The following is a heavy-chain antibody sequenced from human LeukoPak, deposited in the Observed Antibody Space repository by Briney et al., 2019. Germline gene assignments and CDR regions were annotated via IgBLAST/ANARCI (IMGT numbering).Heavy chain of an antibody. V-gene: IGHV3-30*03. CDR3: ARALGGVMTTVSPLGDY. Sequence: GGSLRLSCAASGFTFSSYGMHWVRQAPGKGLEWVAVISYDGSNKYYADSVKGRFTISRDNSKNTLYLQMNSLRTEDTAVYYCARALGGVMTTVSPLGDYWGQGTLVTVSS. CDR2: ISYDGSNK. CDR1: GFTFSSYG. J-gene: IGHJ4*02. D-gene: IGHD4-17*01.